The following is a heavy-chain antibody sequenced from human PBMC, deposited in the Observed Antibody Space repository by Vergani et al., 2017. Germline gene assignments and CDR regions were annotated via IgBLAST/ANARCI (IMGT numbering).Heavy chain of an antibody. D-gene: IGHD6-19*01. CDR3: ARTERSRAVAGILPPTGYFDL. V-gene: IGHV4-39*01. CDR2: IYYSGST. CDR1: GGSISSSSYY. Sequence: QLQLQESGPGLVKPSETLSLTCTVSGGSISSSSYYWGWIRQPPGKGLEWIGSIYYSGSTYYNPSLKSRVTISVDTSKNQFSLKLSSVTAADTAVYYCARTERSRAVAGILPPTGYFDLWGRGTLVTVSS. J-gene: IGHJ2*01.